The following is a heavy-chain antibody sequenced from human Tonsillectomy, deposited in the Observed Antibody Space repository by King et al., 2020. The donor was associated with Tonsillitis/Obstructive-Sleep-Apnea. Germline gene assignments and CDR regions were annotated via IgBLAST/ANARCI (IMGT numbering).Heavy chain of an antibody. CDR3: ARDQDYGSGSYFHYYYYMDV. Sequence: VQLVESGGGLIQPGGSLRLSCAASGFTVSSNYMSWVCQAPGKGLEWVSVIYSGGSTYYADSVKGRFTISRDNSKNTLYLQMNSLRAEDTAVYYSARDQDYGSGSYFHYYYYMDVWGKGTTVTVSS. CDR2: IYSGGST. J-gene: IGHJ6*03. D-gene: IGHD3-10*01. CDR1: GFTVSSNY. V-gene: IGHV3-53*01.